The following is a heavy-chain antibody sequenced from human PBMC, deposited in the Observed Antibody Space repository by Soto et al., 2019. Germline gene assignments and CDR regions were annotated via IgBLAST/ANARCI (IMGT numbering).Heavy chain of an antibody. CDR2: LTGSGAST. CDR3: AQDFGGRRPFHY. J-gene: IGHJ4*02. Sequence: EVQLLESGGGLVQPGGSLRISCAASGFTFGSYAMTWVRQAPGKGLEWVSALTGSGASTYYADSVRSRFIISRDNSKNTLYLQMYSLRAEDTAVYYCAQDFGGRRPFHYWGQGNLVTVSS. D-gene: IGHD1-26*01. V-gene: IGHV3-23*01. CDR1: GFTFGSYA.